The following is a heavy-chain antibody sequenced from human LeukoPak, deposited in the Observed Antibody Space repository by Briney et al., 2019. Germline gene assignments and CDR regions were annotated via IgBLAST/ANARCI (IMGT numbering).Heavy chain of an antibody. V-gene: IGHV4-59*08. CDR3: ARQAYCGGDCYPDFDI. Sequence: PSETLSLTCTVSGGSISSYYWSWIRQPPRKGLEWIGYIYYSGSTNYNPSLKSRVTISLDTSKNQFSLKLSSVTAADTAVYYCARQAYCGGDCYPDFDIWGQGTMVTVSS. D-gene: IGHD2-21*02. CDR2: IYYSGST. CDR1: GGSISSYY. J-gene: IGHJ3*02.